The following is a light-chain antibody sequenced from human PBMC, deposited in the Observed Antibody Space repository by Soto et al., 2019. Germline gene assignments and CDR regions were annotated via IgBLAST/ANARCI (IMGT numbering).Light chain of an antibody. Sequence: QSVLTQPSSVSGTPGQGVTISCSGSISNIGNNYVYWSQQLPGTAPKVLSNSNDQQPSGVPDRFSGSKSGTSASLAISGLRSEDEADYYCAAWDDTVRSYVFGTGTKVTVL. CDR1: ISNIGNNY. CDR2: SND. V-gene: IGLV1-47*02. J-gene: IGLJ1*01. CDR3: AAWDDTVRSYV.